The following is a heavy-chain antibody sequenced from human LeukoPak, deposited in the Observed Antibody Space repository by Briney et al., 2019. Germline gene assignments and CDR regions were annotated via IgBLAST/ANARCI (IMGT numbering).Heavy chain of an antibody. Sequence: GGSLRLSYAASGFTFSSYSMNWVRQAPGKGLEWVSSISSSSSYIYYADSEKGRFTISRDNAKNSLYLHMDSLRAEDTAVYYCARGAYSSGWAYFDHWGQGTLVTVSS. CDR2: ISSSSSYI. CDR3: ARGAYSSGWAYFDH. J-gene: IGHJ4*02. CDR1: GFTFSSYS. V-gene: IGHV3-21*01. D-gene: IGHD6-19*01.